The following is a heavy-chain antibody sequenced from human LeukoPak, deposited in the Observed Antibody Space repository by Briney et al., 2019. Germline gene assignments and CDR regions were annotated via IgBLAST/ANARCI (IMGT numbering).Heavy chain of an antibody. V-gene: IGHV4-39*07. CDR2: IYYSGNT. CDR3: ARVPDPDSSGYAPDY. Sequence: SETLSLTCTVSGGSIISSSYYWGWIRQPPGKGLEWIGSIYYSGNTDYNPSLKSRVTISVDTSKNQFSLKLSSVTAADTAVYYCARVPDPDSSGYAPDYWGQGTLVTVSS. CDR1: GGSIISSSYY. D-gene: IGHD3-22*01. J-gene: IGHJ4*02.